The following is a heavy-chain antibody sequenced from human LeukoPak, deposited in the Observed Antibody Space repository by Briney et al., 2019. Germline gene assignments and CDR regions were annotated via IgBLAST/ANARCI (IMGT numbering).Heavy chain of an antibody. CDR1: GYTFTGYY. CDR2: INPNSGGT. J-gene: IGHJ5*02. D-gene: IGHD6-25*01. V-gene: IGHV1-2*02. Sequence: VASVKVSCKASGYTFTGYYMHWVRQAPGQGLEWMGWINPNSGGTNYTQKFQGRVTMTRDTSISTAYMELSRLRSDDTAVYFCARGFSGPTKKWFDPWGQGTRVTVSS. CDR3: ARGFSGPTKKWFDP.